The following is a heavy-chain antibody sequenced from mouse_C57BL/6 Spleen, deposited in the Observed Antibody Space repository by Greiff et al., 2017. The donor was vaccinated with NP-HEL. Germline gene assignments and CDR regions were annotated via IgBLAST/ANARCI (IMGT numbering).Heavy chain of an antibody. CDR3: APSPNWDGRAY. V-gene: IGHV5-4*03. D-gene: IGHD4-1*01. CDR2: ISDGGSYT. CDR1: GFTFSSYA. J-gene: IGHJ3*01. Sequence: EVKLMESGGGLVKPGGSLKLSCAASGFTFSSYAMSWVRQTPEKRLEWVATISDGGSYTYYPDNVKGRFTISRDNAKNNLYLQMSHLKSEDTAMYYCAPSPNWDGRAYWGQGTLVTVSA.